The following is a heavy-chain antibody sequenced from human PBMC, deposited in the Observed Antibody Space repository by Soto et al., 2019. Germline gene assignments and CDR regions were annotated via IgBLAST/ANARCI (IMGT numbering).Heavy chain of an antibody. CDR1: GFTFSSYW. Sequence: EVQLVESGGGLVQPGGSLRLSCAASGFTFSSYWMSWVRQAPGKGLEWVVNIKQDRSEKYYVDSVKGRFTISRDNAKNSLYLQMDSLRAENTAMYYCARYYDSWSGANEEKYFDYWGQGNLVTVSS. D-gene: IGHD3-3*01. V-gene: IGHV3-7*01. CDR2: IKQDRSEK. CDR3: ARYYDSWSGANEEKYFDY. J-gene: IGHJ4*02.